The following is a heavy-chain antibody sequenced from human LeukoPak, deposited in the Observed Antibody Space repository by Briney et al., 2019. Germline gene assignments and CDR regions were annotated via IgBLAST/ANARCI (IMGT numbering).Heavy chain of an antibody. Sequence: ISGSGGSTYYADSVKGRFTISRDDSKNTLYLQMNSLRAEDTAVYYCAKGDTAMAMGYYFDYWGQGTLVTVSS. D-gene: IGHD5-18*01. CDR3: AKGDTAMAMGYYFDY. J-gene: IGHJ4*02. CDR2: ISGSGGST. V-gene: IGHV3-23*01.